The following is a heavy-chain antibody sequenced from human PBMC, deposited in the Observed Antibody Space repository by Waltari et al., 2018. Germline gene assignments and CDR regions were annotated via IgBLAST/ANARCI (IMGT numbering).Heavy chain of an antibody. CDR3: ASCVAAAGHKGLWYFDL. V-gene: IGHV3-53*01. D-gene: IGHD6-13*01. CDR1: GFTVSSNS. Sequence: EVQLVECGGGLIQPGGSLRLSCAASGFTVSSNSMSWVRQAPGKGLEWVSVIYSGGSKESAESGKGRLTISRDNSKNTLYLKMNSLRAEDTAVYYCASCVAAAGHKGLWYFDLWGRGTLVTVSS. CDR2: IYSGGSK. J-gene: IGHJ2*01.